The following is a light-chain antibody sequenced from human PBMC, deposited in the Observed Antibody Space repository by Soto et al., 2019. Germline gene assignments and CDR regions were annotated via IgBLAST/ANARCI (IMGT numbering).Light chain of an antibody. CDR2: EGS. V-gene: IGLV2-14*02. Sequence: QSALTQPASVSGSPGQSITISCTGTTSNVGTYKFVSWYQYHPGKAPKLIIYEGSKRPSGVSSRFSGSKSGTAASLAISGLRSEDEAVYYCASWDDRLGAVIFGGGTKLTVL. CDR3: ASWDDRLGAVI. CDR1: TSNVGTYKF. J-gene: IGLJ2*01.